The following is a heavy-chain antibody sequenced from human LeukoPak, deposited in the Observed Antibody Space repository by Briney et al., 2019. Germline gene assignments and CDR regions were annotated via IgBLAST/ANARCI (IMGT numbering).Heavy chain of an antibody. CDR1: GFTFSRYG. Sequence: PGGSLRLSCAASGFTFSRYGMHWIRQAPGKGLEWVAIIWYDGSKKYYADSVKGRFTISRDNSKNTLYLQMNSLRAEDTAIYYCATGYSGYEDDTFDIWGQGTMVTVSS. J-gene: IGHJ3*02. V-gene: IGHV3-33*01. D-gene: IGHD5-12*01. CDR3: ATGYSGYEDDTFDI. CDR2: IWYDGSKK.